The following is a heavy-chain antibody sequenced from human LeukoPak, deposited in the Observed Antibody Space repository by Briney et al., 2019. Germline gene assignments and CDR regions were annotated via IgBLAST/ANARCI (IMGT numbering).Heavy chain of an antibody. V-gene: IGHV3-48*03. J-gene: IGHJ6*02. Sequence: PGGSLRLSCAASGFTFSSYEMNWVRQAPGKGLEWVSYISSSGSTIYYADSVKGRFTISRDNAKNSLYLQMNSLRAEDTAVYYCARYSGYQTYYYYYGMDVWGQGTTVTVSS. CDR2: ISSSGSTI. D-gene: IGHD5-12*01. CDR3: ARYSGYQTYYYYYGMDV. CDR1: GFTFSSYE.